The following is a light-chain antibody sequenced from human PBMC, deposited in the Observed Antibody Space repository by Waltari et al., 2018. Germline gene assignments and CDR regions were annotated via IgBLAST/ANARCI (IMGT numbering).Light chain of an antibody. CDR2: GAS. CDR3: QQYNNWWT. V-gene: IGKV3-15*01. J-gene: IGKJ1*01. CDR1: QSVSNN. Sequence: EIVMTQSPATLSVSPGERATLSYRASQSVSNNLAWYQQKPGQAPRLLIYGASTRATGIAARFSGSGSGTEFTLTISSLQSEDFAVYYCQQYNNWWTFGQGTKVDI.